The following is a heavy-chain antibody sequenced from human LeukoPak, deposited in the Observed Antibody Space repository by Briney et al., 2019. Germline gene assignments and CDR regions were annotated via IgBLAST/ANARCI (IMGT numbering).Heavy chain of an antibody. CDR1: GDSIISDAYH. V-gene: IGHV4-39*07. Sequence: SETLSLTCTVSGDSIISDAYHWVWIRQPPGEGLQWIGSFSYSGSTYYNPSLKSRVTVSVYTSKNQFSLSLISVTDADPSLYYCAKSRSNSRTDFEYWGQGSPVTVSS. D-gene: IGHD1-26*01. CDR3: AKSRSNSRTDFEY. CDR2: FSYSGST. J-gene: IGHJ4*02.